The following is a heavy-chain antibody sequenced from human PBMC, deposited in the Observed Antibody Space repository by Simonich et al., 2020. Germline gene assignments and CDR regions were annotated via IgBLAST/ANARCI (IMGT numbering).Heavy chain of an antibody. D-gene: IGHD3-9*01. CDR2: IFSNDEK. Sequence: QVTLKESGPVLVKPTETLPLTCTVSGFSLSNARMGVSWIRQPPGTALEWLAHIFSNDEKSYSKSLKSRLTISKDTYKSQVVLTMTNMDPVDTATYYCARDYDILTGYYTFDYWGQGTLVTVSS. V-gene: IGHV2-26*02. CDR1: GFSLSNARMG. CDR3: ARDYDILTGYYTFDY. J-gene: IGHJ4*02.